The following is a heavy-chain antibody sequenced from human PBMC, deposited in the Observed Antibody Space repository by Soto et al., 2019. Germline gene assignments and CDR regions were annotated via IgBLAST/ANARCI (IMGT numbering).Heavy chain of an antibody. CDR1: GSTFTSYY. V-gene: IGHV1-46*01. CDR2: INPSGGST. Sequence: ASVKVSCKASGSTFTSYYMHWVRQAPGQGLEWMGIINPSGGSTSYAQKFQGRVTMTRDTSTSTVYMELSSLRSEDTAVYYCARAPEEDYDFWSGAFFINNWFDPWGQGTLVTVSS. J-gene: IGHJ5*02. D-gene: IGHD3-3*01. CDR3: ARAPEEDYDFWSGAFFINNWFDP.